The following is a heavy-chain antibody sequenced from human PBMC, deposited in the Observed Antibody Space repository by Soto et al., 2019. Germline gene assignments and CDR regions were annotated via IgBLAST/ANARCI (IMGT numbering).Heavy chain of an antibody. CDR2: SRNKANSYST. Sequence: EVQLVESGGGLVQPGGSLRLSCAASGLTFRDHYMDWVRQAPGKGLEWVGRSRNKANSYSTEYAASVKGRFTISREESKISLYLQINSLKTEDTAVYYCATFSGSYTRVLDYWGQGTLVTVSS. J-gene: IGHJ4*02. D-gene: IGHD1-26*01. CDR3: ATFSGSYTRVLDY. V-gene: IGHV3-72*01. CDR1: GLTFRDHY.